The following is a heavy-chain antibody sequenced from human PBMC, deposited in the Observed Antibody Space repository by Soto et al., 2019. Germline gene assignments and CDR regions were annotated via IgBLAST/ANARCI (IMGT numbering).Heavy chain of an antibody. CDR1: GGSVSSGSYY. J-gene: IGHJ3*02. CDR3: ARDPLTGDDAFDI. D-gene: IGHD7-27*01. V-gene: IGHV4-61*01. CDR2: IYYSGST. Sequence: XGTLSLTCTVSGGSVSSGSYYWSWIRQPPGKGLEWIGYIYYSGSTNYNPSLKSRVTISVDTSKNQFSLKLSSVTAADTAVYYCARDPLTGDDAFDIWGQGTMVTVSS.